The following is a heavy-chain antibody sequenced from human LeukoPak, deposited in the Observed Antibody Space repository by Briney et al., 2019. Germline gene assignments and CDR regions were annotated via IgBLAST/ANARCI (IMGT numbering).Heavy chain of an antibody. CDR2: ISAYNGNT. J-gene: IGHJ6*03. CDR3: ARRAGDYDSSGYYYYYYYMDV. Sequence: ASVKVSCKASGYTFTTYGISWVRQAPGQGLEWMGWISAYNGNTNYAQKLQGRVTMTTDTSTSTAYMELRSPRSDDTAVYYCARRAGDYDSSGYYYYYYYMDVWDKGTTVTVSS. CDR1: GYTFTTYG. V-gene: IGHV1-18*01. D-gene: IGHD3-22*01.